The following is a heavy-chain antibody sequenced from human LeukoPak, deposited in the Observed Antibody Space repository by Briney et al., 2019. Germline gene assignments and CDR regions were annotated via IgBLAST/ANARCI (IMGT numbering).Heavy chain of an antibody. CDR3: ARHPRRTYYFDY. Sequence: SETLSLTCTVSGGSISSSSYYWGWIRQPPGKGLEWIGSIYYSGSTYYNPSLKSRVTISVDTSKNQFSLKLSSVTAADTAVYYCARHPRRTYYFDYWGQGTLVTVSS. J-gene: IGHJ4*02. CDR2: IYYSGST. CDR1: GGSISSSSYY. V-gene: IGHV4-39*01.